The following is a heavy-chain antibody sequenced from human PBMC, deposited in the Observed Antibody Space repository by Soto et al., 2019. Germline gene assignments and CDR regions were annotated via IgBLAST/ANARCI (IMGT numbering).Heavy chain of an antibody. V-gene: IGHV3-9*01. Sequence: EVQLVESGGGLVQPGRSLRLSCAASGFTFDDYAMHWVRQAPGKGLEWVSGISWNSGSIGYVDSVKGRFTISRDNAKNSLYLQMNSLRAEDTALYYCAKDRDYDFWSGYPAFDIWGQGTMVTVSS. D-gene: IGHD3-3*01. CDR2: ISWNSGSI. CDR3: AKDRDYDFWSGYPAFDI. J-gene: IGHJ3*02. CDR1: GFTFDDYA.